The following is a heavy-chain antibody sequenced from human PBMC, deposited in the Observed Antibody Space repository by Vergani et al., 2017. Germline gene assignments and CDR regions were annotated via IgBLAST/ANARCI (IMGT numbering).Heavy chain of an antibody. CDR1: GFTFSTYA. Sequence: EVQLLESGGGLVQPGGSLRLSCAASGFTFSTYAMSWVRQAPGKGLEWVGRIKSKTDGGTTDYAAPVKGRFTISRDDSKNTLYLQMNSLKTEDTAVYYCTTVDYGDSDAFDIWGQGTMVTVSS. V-gene: IGHV3-15*01. D-gene: IGHD4-17*01. CDR2: IKSKTDGGTT. CDR3: TTVDYGDSDAFDI. J-gene: IGHJ3*02.